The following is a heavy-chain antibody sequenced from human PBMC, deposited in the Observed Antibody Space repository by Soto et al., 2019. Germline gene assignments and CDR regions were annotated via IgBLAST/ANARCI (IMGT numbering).Heavy chain of an antibody. Sequence: QVQLVQSGAEVKRPGSSVKVSCKTSGDIFSGYSISWVRQAPGQGLEWMGGIIPIFGTTDYAQRFHGRVTITADQSTTPVYMDLYSLKSEDTAVYYCARDLGSGYDPGDYWGQGTLVTVSS. CDR3: ARDLGSGYDPGDY. J-gene: IGHJ4*02. CDR2: IIPIFGTT. CDR1: GDIFSGYS. D-gene: IGHD5-12*01. V-gene: IGHV1-69*12.